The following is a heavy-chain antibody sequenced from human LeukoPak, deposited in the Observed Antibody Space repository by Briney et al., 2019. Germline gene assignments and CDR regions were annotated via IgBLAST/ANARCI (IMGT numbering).Heavy chain of an antibody. CDR3: AKDRQLGDPGWFDP. CDR1: GGSISSGGYY. V-gene: IGHV4-31*03. Sequence: SETLSLTCTVSGGSISSGGYYWSWIRQHPGKGLEWIGYIYYSGSTYYNPSLKSRATISVDTSKNQFSLKLSSVTAADTAVYYRAKDRQLGDPGWFDPWGQGTLVTVSS. J-gene: IGHJ5*02. CDR2: IYYSGST. D-gene: IGHD4-17*01.